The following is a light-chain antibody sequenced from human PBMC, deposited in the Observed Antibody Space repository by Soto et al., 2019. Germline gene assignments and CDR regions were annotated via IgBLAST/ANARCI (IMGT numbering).Light chain of an antibody. CDR1: QSVSNNY. J-gene: IGKJ5*01. Sequence: EIVLTQSPGTLSLSPGERATLSCRASQSVSNNYLAWYQHKPGQAPRLLIYAASRRTTGIPDRFSGSGSGTEFTLTISRLEPEDFAVFYCQQYAASPITFGQGTRLEI. CDR3: QQYAASPIT. V-gene: IGKV3-20*01. CDR2: AAS.